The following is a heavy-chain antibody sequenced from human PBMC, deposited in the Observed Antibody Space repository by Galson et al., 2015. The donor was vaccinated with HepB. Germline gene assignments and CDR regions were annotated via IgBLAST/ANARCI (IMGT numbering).Heavy chain of an antibody. Sequence: SLRLSCAASGFTFSSYGMHWVRQAPGKGLEWVAVISYDGSNKYYADSVKGRFTISRDNSKNTLYLQMNSLRAEDTAVYYCAKGPDYDDSSGYPPWFDHWGQGTLVTVSS. J-gene: IGHJ5*02. CDR3: AKGPDYDDSSGYPPWFDH. D-gene: IGHD3-22*01. CDR2: ISYDGSNK. V-gene: IGHV3-30*18. CDR1: GFTFSSYG.